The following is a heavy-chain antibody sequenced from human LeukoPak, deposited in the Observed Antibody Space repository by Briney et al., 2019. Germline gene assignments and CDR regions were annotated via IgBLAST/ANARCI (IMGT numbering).Heavy chain of an antibody. CDR3: ARGPRITMIVVVIPQLGFDP. Sequence: ASVKVSCKASGYRFISNYIQWVRQAPGLGPEWVGWMHPGNGNTRYAEKFQGRVTMTRDTSISTAYMELSRLRSDDTAVYYCARGPRITMIVVVIPQLGFDPWGQGTLVTVSS. V-gene: IGHV1-2*02. CDR2: MHPGNGNT. D-gene: IGHD3-22*01. CDR1: GYRFISNY. J-gene: IGHJ5*02.